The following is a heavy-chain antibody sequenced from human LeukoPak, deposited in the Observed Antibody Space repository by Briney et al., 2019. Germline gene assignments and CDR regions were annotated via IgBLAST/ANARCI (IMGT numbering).Heavy chain of an antibody. CDR1: GGSLSAYY. J-gene: IGHJ4*02. Sequence: SETLSLTCAVYGGSLSAYYWSWIRQPPGKGLEWIGEINHSGNTNYNPSLESRVTISVDTSKNQFSLKLSSVTAADTAVYYCARGRGDIVVVPAAVREPAFHYWGQGTLVTVSS. CDR2: INHSGNT. V-gene: IGHV4-34*01. CDR3: ARGRGDIVVVPAAVREPAFHY. D-gene: IGHD2-2*01.